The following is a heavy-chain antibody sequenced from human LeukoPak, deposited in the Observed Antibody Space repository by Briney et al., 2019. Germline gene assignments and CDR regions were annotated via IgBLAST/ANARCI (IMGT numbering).Heavy chain of an antibody. D-gene: IGHD1-26*01. CDR2: ISAYNGNT. J-gene: IGHJ3*02. CDR3: ARGGGWGARGYDAFDI. Sequence: EASVKVSCKASVYTFTSYGISWGRQAPGQGREGMGWISAYNGNTNYAQKLQGRVTMTTDTSTSTAYMALRSLRSDDTAVYYCARGGGWGARGYDAFDIWGQGTMVTVSS. CDR1: VYTFTSYG. V-gene: IGHV1-18*01.